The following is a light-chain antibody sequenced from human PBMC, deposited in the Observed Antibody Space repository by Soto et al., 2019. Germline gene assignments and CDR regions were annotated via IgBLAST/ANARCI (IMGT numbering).Light chain of an antibody. CDR1: QSISNW. J-gene: IGKJ1*01. CDR3: LQDYNYPWT. V-gene: IGKV1-6*01. Sequence: IQMTQSPSTLPASVGDRVTITCRASQSISNWLAWYQQKPGKAPKLLIYAASTLQSGVPSRFSGSGSGTGFTLTISSLQPEDCATYYCLQDYNYPWTFGQGTKVDIK. CDR2: AAS.